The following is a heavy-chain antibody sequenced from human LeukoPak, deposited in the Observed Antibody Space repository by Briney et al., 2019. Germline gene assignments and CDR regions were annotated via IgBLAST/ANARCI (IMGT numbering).Heavy chain of an antibody. CDR2: INADRSTA. CDR1: GFTFVNSL. Sequence: GGSLRLSCAASGFTFVNSLVHWVRQAPGKGLGWVSLINADRSTATYADSVKGRFTISRDNARNTLSLQMNSLRMENTALYYPFVVVEPPDSDGFDVWGQETMIIVSS. J-gene: IGHJ3*01. CDR3: FVVVEPPDSDGFDV. V-gene: IGHV3-74*01. D-gene: IGHD2-2*01.